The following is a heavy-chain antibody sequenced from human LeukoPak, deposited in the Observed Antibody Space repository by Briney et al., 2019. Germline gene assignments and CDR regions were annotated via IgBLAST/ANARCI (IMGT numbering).Heavy chain of an antibody. J-gene: IGHJ4*02. CDR1: GGSISSGSYY. Sequence: PSGTLSLTCTVSGGSISSGSYYWSWIRQPAGKGLEWIGRIYTSGSTNYNPSLKSRVTISVDTSKNQFSLKLSSVTAADTAVYYCAREVAGTSYWGQGTLVTVSS. D-gene: IGHD6-19*01. V-gene: IGHV4-61*02. CDR3: AREVAGTSY. CDR2: IYTSGST.